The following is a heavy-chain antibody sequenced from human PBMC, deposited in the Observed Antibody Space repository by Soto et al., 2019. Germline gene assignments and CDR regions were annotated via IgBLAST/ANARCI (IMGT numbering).Heavy chain of an antibody. CDR1: GGSFSGYY. V-gene: IGHV4-34*01. CDR3: ARGLVRERMDV. D-gene: IGHD3-16*01. J-gene: IGHJ6*02. Sequence: SETLSLTCAVYGGSFSGYYWSWIRQPPGKGLEWIGEINHSGSTNYNPSLKSRVTISVDTSKNQFSLKLSSVTAADTAVYYCARGLVRERMDVWGQGTTVTVSS. CDR2: INHSGST.